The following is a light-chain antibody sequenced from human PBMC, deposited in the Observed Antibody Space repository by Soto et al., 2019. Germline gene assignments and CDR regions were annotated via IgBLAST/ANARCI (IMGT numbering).Light chain of an antibody. V-gene: IGLV2-14*01. J-gene: IGLJ1*01. CDR3: SSYTTSSTLEGV. Sequence: QSALTQPASVSGSPGQSITISCTGTSSDVGGYNRVSWYQQHPGKAPKLMIYDVTIRPSGVSNRFSGSKSGNTASLTISGVQAADEDEYYCSSYTTSSTLEGVFGTGTKVTVL. CDR2: DVT. CDR1: SSDVGGYNR.